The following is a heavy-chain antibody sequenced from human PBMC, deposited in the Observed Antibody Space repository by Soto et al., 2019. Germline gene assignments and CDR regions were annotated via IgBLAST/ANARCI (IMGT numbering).Heavy chain of an antibody. Sequence: EVQLVESGGGLVKPGGSLRLSCAASGFTFSSYSMNWVRQAPGKGLEWVSSISSSSSYIYYADSVKGRFTISRDNAKNSLYLQMNSLRAEDTAVYYCARDSAVDPSPTMNWFDPWGQGTLVTVSS. CDR2: ISSSSSYI. CDR1: GFTFSSYS. V-gene: IGHV3-21*01. CDR3: ARDSAVDPSPTMNWFDP. J-gene: IGHJ5*02. D-gene: IGHD3-3*01.